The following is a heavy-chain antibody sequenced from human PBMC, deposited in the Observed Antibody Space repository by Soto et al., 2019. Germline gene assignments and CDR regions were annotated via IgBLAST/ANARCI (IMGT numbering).Heavy chain of an antibody. CDR1: GFAVSTSY. J-gene: IGHJ6*02. Sequence: GGSLRLSCAASGFAVSTSYMMWVRQAPGKGLEWVSVTYTGGSTHYADSVKGRFTISRDDSRNTLYLQMNSLRAEDTAVYYCARDPPITSDYALDVWGQGTTLTVSS. CDR2: TYTGGST. CDR3: ARDPPITSDYALDV. V-gene: IGHV3-53*01. D-gene: IGHD1-20*01.